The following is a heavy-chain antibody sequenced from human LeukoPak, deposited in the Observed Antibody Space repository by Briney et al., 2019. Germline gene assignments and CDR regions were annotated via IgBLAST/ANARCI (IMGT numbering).Heavy chain of an antibody. CDR2: ISAYNGNT. CDR1: GGTFSSYA. J-gene: IGHJ6*03. V-gene: IGHV1-18*01. CDR3: ARGPIIDIVVIPAAADYYHMDV. Sequence: ASVNVSCKASGGTFSSYAISWVRQAPGQGLEWMGWISAYNGNTRYAQKLQGRVTMTTDSSTSTAYMELRSLRSDDTAVYYCARGPIIDIVVIPAAADYYHMDVWGKGTTVTVSS. D-gene: IGHD2-2*01.